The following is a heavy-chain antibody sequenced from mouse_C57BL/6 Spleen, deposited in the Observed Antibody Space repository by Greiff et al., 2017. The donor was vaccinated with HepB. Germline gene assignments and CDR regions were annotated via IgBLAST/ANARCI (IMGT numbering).Heavy chain of an antibody. J-gene: IGHJ1*03. D-gene: IGHD1-1*01. Sequence: VQLQQSGAELVKPGASVKLSCKASGYTFTSYWMHWVKQRPGQGLEWIGMIYPNSGSTNYNEKFKSKATLTVDKSSSTAYMQLSSLTSEDSAVYSCAPLYCGGSYWYFDVWGTGTTVTVSS. V-gene: IGHV1-64*01. CDR2: IYPNSGST. CDR3: APLYCGGSYWYFDV. CDR1: GYTFTSYW.